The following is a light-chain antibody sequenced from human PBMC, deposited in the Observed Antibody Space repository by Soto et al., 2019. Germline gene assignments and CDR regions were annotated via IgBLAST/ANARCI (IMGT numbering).Light chain of an antibody. J-gene: IGLJ3*02. CDR1: SSDVGGYNF. Sequence: QSALTQPRSVSGSPGQSVTISCTGTSSDVGGYNFVSWYQQHPGKAPKLMIYGVTKRPSGVPDRFSGSKSGNTASLTISGLQAEDEADYYCCSYAGSYTRGFGGGTKVIVL. V-gene: IGLV2-11*01. CDR2: GVT. CDR3: CSYAGSYTRG.